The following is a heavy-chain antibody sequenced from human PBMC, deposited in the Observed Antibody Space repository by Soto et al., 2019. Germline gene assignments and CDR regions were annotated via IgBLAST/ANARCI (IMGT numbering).Heavy chain of an antibody. CDR1: GFTFDDYA. CDR2: ISWNSGSI. CDR3: AKVNSSSWYVDAFDI. J-gene: IGHJ3*02. D-gene: IGHD6-13*01. Sequence: EVQLVESGGGLVQPGRSLRLSCAASGFTFDDYAMHWVRQAPGKGLEWVSGISWNSGSIGYADSVKGRFIISRDNAKNSLYLQMNSLRAEDTALYYCAKVNSSSWYVDAFDIWGQGTMVTVSS. V-gene: IGHV3-9*01.